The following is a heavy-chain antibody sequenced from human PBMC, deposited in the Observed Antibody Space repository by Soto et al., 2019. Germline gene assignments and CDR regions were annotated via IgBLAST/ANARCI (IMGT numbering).Heavy chain of an antibody. CDR1: GFTFSSNA. CDR3: AKRSSSSTFDY. CDR2: ISGSDDST. D-gene: IGHD6-6*01. Sequence: EVQLLESGGGLVQPGESLRLSCAASGFTFSSNAMSWVRQAPGKGLEWVSVISGSDDSTYYADSVKGRFTISRDNSKNTLYLQMTSLRAEDTAVYYCAKRSSSSTFDYWGQGTLVTVSS. V-gene: IGHV3-23*01. J-gene: IGHJ4*02.